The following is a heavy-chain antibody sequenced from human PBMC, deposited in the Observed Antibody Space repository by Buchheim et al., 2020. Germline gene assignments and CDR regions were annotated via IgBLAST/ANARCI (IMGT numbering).Heavy chain of an antibody. CDR2: ISGSGGST. J-gene: IGHJ6*02. D-gene: IGHD3-16*02. CDR3: AIDKNVIVTTGPYYYCGREV. CDR1: GFTFSSYA. V-gene: IGHV3-23*04. Sequence: EVQLVESGGGLVQPGGSLRLSCEAFGFTFSSYAMSWVRQAPGKGLDWVSAISGSGGSTYYADSVKGRFTISRDNSKNTLYLQINSLKAEDTAVYCCAIDKNVIVTTGPYYYCGREVWGQGTT.